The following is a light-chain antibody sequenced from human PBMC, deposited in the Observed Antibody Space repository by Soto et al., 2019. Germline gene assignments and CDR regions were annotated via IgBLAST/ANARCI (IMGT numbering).Light chain of an antibody. CDR1: SGHSSYA. CDR2: VNSDGRH. CDR3: QTWDTASVV. J-gene: IGLJ2*01. Sequence: QAVVTQSPFASASLGASVKLTCTLSSGHSSYAIAWHQQQPKRGPRYLMKVNSDGRHNNGDGIPDRFSGSSSGAERYLIISSLQSEDEADYYCQTWDTASVVFGGGTKVTVL. V-gene: IGLV4-69*01.